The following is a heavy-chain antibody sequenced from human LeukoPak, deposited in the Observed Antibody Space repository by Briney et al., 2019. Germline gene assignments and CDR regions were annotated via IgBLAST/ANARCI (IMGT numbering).Heavy chain of an antibody. Sequence: SETLSLTCAVSGGSFSEYYWSWIRQPPGKGLEWIGEISQSGSTNYNPSLKTRVSISLDTSKNQFSLKVTSVTAADTAFYYCARAYDTNGYTSDYWGQGALVTVSS. CDR2: ISQSGST. CDR1: GGSFSEYY. J-gene: IGHJ4*02. V-gene: IGHV4-34*01. CDR3: ARAYDTNGYTSDY. D-gene: IGHD3-22*01.